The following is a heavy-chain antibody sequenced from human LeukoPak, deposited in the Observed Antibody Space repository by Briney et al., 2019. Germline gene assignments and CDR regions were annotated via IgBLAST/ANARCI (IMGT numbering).Heavy chain of an antibody. D-gene: IGHD3-9*01. CDR3: ARVGYDILTGYYPYFDY. Sequence: GGSLRLSCAASGFTFSRYSMNWVRQAPGKGLEWVSSISDDGKYIYYADSVKGRFSISRDNAKSSLYLQMNSLRAEDTAVYYCARVGYDILTGYYPYFDYWGQGTLVTVSS. CDR2: ISDDGKYI. J-gene: IGHJ4*02. V-gene: IGHV3-21*01. CDR1: GFTFSRYS.